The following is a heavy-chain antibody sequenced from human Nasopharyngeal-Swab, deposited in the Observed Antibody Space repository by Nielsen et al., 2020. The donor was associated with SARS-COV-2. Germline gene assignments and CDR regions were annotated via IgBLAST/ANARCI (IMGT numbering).Heavy chain of an antibody. CDR1: GGSFSGYY. V-gene: IGHV4-34*01. Sequence: SETLSLTCAVYGGSFSGYYWNWIRQAPGKGLEWIGEINHSGSTNYNPSLKSRATISLDTSKNQFSLKLSSVTAADTAVYYCARGEVLRFLEWSSADGMDVWGQGTTVTVSS. CDR2: INHSGST. D-gene: IGHD3-3*01. CDR3: ARGEVLRFLEWSSADGMDV. J-gene: IGHJ6*02.